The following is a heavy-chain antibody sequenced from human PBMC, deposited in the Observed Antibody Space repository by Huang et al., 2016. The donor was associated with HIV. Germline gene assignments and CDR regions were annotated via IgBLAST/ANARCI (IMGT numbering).Heavy chain of an antibody. CDR2: MRGSNSYI. Sequence: EVQLVESGGGLVKPGGSLRLSCAASGFTFSDYSMSWVRQAQGKGVKWVSHMRGSNSYIYYVDSVKGRFAISRDNAKNLLFLQMNSLRAEDTAVYYCARRYNWNYVAHGFDIWGQGTMVTVSS. V-gene: IGHV3-21*01. CDR3: ARRYNWNYVAHGFDI. J-gene: IGHJ3*02. D-gene: IGHD1-7*01. CDR1: GFTFSDYS.